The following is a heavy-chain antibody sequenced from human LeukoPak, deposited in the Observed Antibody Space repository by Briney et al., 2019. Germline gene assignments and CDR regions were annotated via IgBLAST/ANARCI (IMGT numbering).Heavy chain of an antibody. Sequence: VASVKVSCKASGYTFTSYGISWVRQAPGQGLEWMGWISAYNGNTNYAQKLQGRVTMTTDTSTSTAYMELRSLRSDGTAVYYCAREGFSSSGSSNIVPPYFDYSGQGTLVTVSS. CDR3: AREGFSSSGSSNIVPPYFDY. D-gene: IGHD3-10*01. V-gene: IGHV1-18*01. J-gene: IGHJ4*02. CDR2: ISAYNGNT. CDR1: GYTFTSYG.